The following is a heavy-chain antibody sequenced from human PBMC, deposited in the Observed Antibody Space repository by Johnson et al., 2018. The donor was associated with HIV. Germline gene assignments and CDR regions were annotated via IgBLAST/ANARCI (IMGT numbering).Heavy chain of an antibody. J-gene: IGHJ3*02. CDR3: ARVTRYNWNSDAFDI. Sequence: VQLVESGGGVVQPGRSLRLSCAASGFTFDDYGMSWVRQAPGKGLEWVSGINWNGGSTGYADSVKGRFTISRDNAKKSLYLQMNSLRADDTALYYCARVTRYNWNSDAFDIWGQGTMVTVSS. D-gene: IGHD1-1*01. CDR1: GFTFDDYG. CDR2: INWNGGST. V-gene: IGHV3-20*04.